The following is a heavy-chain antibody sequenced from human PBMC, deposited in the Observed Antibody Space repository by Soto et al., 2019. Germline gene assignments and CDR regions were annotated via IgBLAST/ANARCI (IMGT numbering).Heavy chain of an antibody. J-gene: IGHJ4*02. CDR1: GFTFDDYA. CDR3: AKDGDDILTGVNRYFDY. Sequence: GGSLRLSCAASGFTFDDYAMHWVRQAPGKGLEWVSGISWNSGSIGYADSVKGRFTISRDNAKNSLYLQMNSLRAEDTALYYCAKDGDDILTGVNRYFDYWGQGTLVTVSS. D-gene: IGHD3-9*01. CDR2: ISWNSGSI. V-gene: IGHV3-9*01.